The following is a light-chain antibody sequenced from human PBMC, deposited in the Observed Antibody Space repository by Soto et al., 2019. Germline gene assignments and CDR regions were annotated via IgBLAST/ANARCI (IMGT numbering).Light chain of an antibody. Sequence: QSVLPQSPSVSRAQGHRVTLSCTGSSSNIGAGYDVHWYQQLPGAAPKLLIYDNNNRPSGVPDRFSGSKSGASASLEITGLQAEDEADYYCQSYDTRMSGYVFGTGTKVTVL. CDR2: DNN. J-gene: IGLJ1*01. CDR3: QSYDTRMSGYV. CDR1: SSNIGAGYD. V-gene: IGLV1-40*01.